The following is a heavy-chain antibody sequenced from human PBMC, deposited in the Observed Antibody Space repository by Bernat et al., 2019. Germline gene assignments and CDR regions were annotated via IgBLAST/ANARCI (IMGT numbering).Heavy chain of an antibody. CDR2: ISWNSGSI. CDR3: AKGDSSGWYYFDY. D-gene: IGHD6-19*01. CDR1: GFTFDDYA. J-gene: IGHJ4*02. Sequence: EVQLVESGGGLVQPGRSLRLSCAASGFTFDDYAMHWVRQSPGKGLGWVSGISWNSGSIGYADSVKGRFTITRDNSKNTLYLQMNSLRAEDTAVYYCAKGDSSGWYYFDYWGQGTLVTVSS. V-gene: IGHV3-9*01.